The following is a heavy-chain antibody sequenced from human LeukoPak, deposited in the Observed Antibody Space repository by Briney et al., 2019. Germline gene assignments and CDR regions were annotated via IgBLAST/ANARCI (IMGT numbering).Heavy chain of an antibody. CDR3: ATTWEVTDAFDI. J-gene: IGHJ3*02. CDR2: INPNSGGT. D-gene: IGHD1-26*01. V-gene: IGHV1-2*06. CDR1: GYTFTVYY. Sequence: ASVKVSCKASGYTFTVYYMHWVRQAPGQGLEWMGRINPNSGGTNYAQKFQGRVTMTRDTSISTAYMELSRLRSDDTAVYYCATTWEVTDAFDIWGQGTMVTVSS.